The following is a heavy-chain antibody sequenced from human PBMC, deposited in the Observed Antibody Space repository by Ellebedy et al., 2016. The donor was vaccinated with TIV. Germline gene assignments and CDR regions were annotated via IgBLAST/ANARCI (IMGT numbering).Heavy chain of an antibody. CDR3: ARDRSGGGGSGHYYYGMDV. V-gene: IGHV4-39*07. D-gene: IGHD2-15*01. J-gene: IGHJ6*02. CDR1: GGSISRSSYY. Sequence: ESLKISXTVSGGSISRSSYYWGWIRQPPGKGLEWIASIYYSGGTYYNPSLKSRVNISVDTSKNQFSLKLSTVTAADTAVYYCARDRSGGGGSGHYYYGMDVWGQGTTVTVSS. CDR2: IYYSGGT.